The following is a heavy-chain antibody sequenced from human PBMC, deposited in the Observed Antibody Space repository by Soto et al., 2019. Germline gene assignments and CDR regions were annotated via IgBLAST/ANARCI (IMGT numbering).Heavy chain of an antibody. CDR3: TRELGQTGVHYYGMDV. CDR1: GFSFSSAW. V-gene: IGHV3-15*01. J-gene: IGHJ6*02. CDR2: IKTNTGGGTL. D-gene: IGHD7-27*01. Sequence: GGSLRLSCAASGFSFSSAWMTWVRQAPGKGLEWVGRIKTNTGGGTLDYGAPVKGRFTISRDDSKTTLYLQMNSLKTEDTGVYYCTRELGQTGVHYYGMDVWGQGTTVTVSS.